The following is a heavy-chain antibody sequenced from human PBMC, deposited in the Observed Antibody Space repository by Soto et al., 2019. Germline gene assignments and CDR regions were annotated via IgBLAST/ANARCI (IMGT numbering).Heavy chain of an antibody. Sequence: SETLSLTCTVSGVYINSYCWSWIRQPPGKGLEWIGNIHYSGSTNYNPSLKSRVTISVDTSKNQFSLKLSSMTAADTAVYYCARGGDWRLDSWGQGTLVTVSS. CDR1: GVYINSYC. CDR2: IHYSGST. D-gene: IGHD1-1*01. J-gene: IGHJ4*02. CDR3: ARGGDWRLDS. V-gene: IGHV4-59*12.